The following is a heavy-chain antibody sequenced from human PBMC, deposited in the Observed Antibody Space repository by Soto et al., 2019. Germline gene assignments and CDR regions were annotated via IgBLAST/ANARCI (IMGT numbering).Heavy chain of an antibody. CDR1: GVTFSNYA. CDR3: VKAVFSGYYYVPFDY. D-gene: IGHD3-22*01. J-gene: IGHJ4*02. V-gene: IGHV3-64D*06. CDR2: ISSNGGNT. Sequence: GGSLRLSCSASGVTFSNYAMHWVRQAPGKGLEYVSAISSNGGNTYYADSVKGRFTISRDNSKNTLYLQMSSLRTEDTAVYYCVKAVFSGYYYVPFDYWGQGTLVTVSS.